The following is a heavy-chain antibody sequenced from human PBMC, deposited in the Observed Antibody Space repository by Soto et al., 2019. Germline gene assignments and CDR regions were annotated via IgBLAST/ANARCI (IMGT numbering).Heavy chain of an antibody. V-gene: IGHV3-33*08. CDR1: GFTFSSYG. CDR2: IWYDGSNK. CDR3: ARAQGPRGFLEWLLYYYYGMDV. D-gene: IGHD3-3*01. Sequence: VQLLESGGGLVQPGGSLRLSCAASGFTFSSYGMHWVRQAPGKGLEWAAVIWYDGSNKYYADSVKGRFTISRDNSKNTLYLQMNSLRAEDTAVYYCARAQGPRGFLEWLLYYYYGMDVWGQGTTVTVSS. J-gene: IGHJ6*02.